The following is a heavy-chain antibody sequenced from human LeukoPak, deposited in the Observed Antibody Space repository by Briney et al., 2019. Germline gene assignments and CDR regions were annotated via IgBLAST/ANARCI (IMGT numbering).Heavy chain of an antibody. Sequence: SETLSLTRAVYDESFSGYYCSWIRQPPRKGLEWIGEIDHSGSTNYNPSLQSRVTISVDTSKNQFSLKVSPVSAADTAVYYCARGNRPYGEHEAFDIWGHGTTVTVSP. J-gene: IGHJ3*02. D-gene: IGHD3-10*01. CDR3: ARGNRPYGEHEAFDI. V-gene: IGHV4-34*01. CDR1: DESFSGYY. CDR2: IDHSGST.